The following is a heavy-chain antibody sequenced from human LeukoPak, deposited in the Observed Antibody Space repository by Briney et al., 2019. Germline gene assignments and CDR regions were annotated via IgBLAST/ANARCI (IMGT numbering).Heavy chain of an antibody. V-gene: IGHV3-23*01. CDR2: ISGSGGSS. Sequence: GGSLRLSCAASGFTFSSDALSWIRQPPGPGLERVSAISGSGGSSYYADSVNGRFTISRDNSKSTLYLQMNSLRAEDTAVYYCAKDPFVVVVAALMGFDCWGQGTLVTVSS. D-gene: IGHD2-15*01. J-gene: IGHJ4*02. CDR3: AKDPFVVVVAALMGFDC. CDR1: GFTFSSDA.